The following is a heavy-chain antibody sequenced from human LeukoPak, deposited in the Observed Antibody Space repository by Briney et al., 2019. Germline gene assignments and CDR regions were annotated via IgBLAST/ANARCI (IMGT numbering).Heavy chain of an antibody. CDR2: IWNDGSNK. CDR3: ARESGHIDY. CDR1: GFTFSNYG. Sequence: PGRSPRLSCAASGFTFSNYGMHWVRQAPGKGLEWVAVIWNDGSNKFYADSVKGRFTISRDNSKNTLYLQMNSLRAEDTAVYYCARESGHIDYWGQGTLVTVSS. D-gene: IGHD3-10*01. V-gene: IGHV3-33*01. J-gene: IGHJ4*02.